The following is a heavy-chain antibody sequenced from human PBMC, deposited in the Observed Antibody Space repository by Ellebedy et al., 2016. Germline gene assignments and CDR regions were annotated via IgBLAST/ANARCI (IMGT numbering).Heavy chain of an antibody. CDR1: GFTFSSYW. CDR2: INSDGSST. D-gene: IGHD6-19*01. J-gene: IGHJ4*02. CDR3: ARVRYSSGWWEAFDY. V-gene: IGHV3-74*01. Sequence: GGSLRLXCAASGFTFSSYWIHWVRQAPGKGLVWVSRINSDGSSTSYADSVKGRFTISRDNAKNTLYLQMNSLRAEDTAVYYCARVRYSSGWWEAFDYWGQGTLVTVSS.